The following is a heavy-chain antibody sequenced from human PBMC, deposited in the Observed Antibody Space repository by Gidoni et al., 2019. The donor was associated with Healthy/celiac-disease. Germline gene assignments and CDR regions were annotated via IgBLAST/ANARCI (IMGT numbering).Heavy chain of an antibody. Sequence: QVQLVQSGAEVKKPGGPVKGSCKVSGYPPTELSMPWVRQAPGKGLEWMGGFDPEDGETIYAQKFQGRVTMTEDTSTDTAYMELSSLRSEDTAVYYCATKKEYSGYDFDYWGQGTLVTVSS. D-gene: IGHD5-12*01. CDR2: FDPEDGET. CDR1: GYPPTELS. V-gene: IGHV1-24*01. J-gene: IGHJ4*02. CDR3: ATKKEYSGYDFDY.